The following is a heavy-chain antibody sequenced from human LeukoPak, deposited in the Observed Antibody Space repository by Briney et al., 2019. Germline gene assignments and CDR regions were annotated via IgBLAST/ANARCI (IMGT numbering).Heavy chain of an antibody. J-gene: IGHJ6*03. CDR1: GGSISSSGYY. D-gene: IGHD3-16*01. V-gene: IGHV4-39*01. CDR3: ARRGFYYYMDV. CDR2: IYYSGST. Sequence: SETLSLTCTVSGGSISSSGYYWAWIRQPPGRGLEWIGSIYYSGSTYYNPSLKSRVTISVDTFKSQFSLKLSSVTAADTAVYYCARRGFYYYMDVWGKGTTVTVSS.